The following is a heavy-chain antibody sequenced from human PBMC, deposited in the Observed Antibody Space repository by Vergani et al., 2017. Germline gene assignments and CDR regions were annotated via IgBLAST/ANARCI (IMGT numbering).Heavy chain of an antibody. D-gene: IGHD2-15*01. CDR2: ISRSSSYI. Sequence: EVQLVESGGGLVKPGGSLRLSCAASGFTFSSYSMIWVRQAPGKGLEWVSSISRSSSYIYYADSVKGRFTISRDNAKNSLYLQMNSLRAEDTAVYYCAREPSCSGGSCSSLDYWGQGTLVTVSS. J-gene: IGHJ4*02. CDR1: GFTFSSYS. CDR3: AREPSCSGGSCSSLDY. V-gene: IGHV3-21*01.